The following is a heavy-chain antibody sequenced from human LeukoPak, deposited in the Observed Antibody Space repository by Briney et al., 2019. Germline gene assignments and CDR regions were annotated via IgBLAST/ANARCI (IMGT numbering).Heavy chain of an antibody. Sequence: GGSLRLSCAASGFTFSSYAMSWVRQAPGKGLEWVSAISGSGGSTYHADSVKGRFTISRDNSKNTLYLQMNSLRAEDTAVYYCAKGDYGDPHYYYYYYGMDVWGQGTTVTVSS. CDR3: AKGDYGDPHYYYYYYGMDV. D-gene: IGHD4-17*01. V-gene: IGHV3-23*01. J-gene: IGHJ6*02. CDR1: GFTFSSYA. CDR2: ISGSGGST.